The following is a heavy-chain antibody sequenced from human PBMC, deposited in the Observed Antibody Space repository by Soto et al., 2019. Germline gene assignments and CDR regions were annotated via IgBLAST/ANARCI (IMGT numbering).Heavy chain of an antibody. J-gene: IGHJ3*02. V-gene: IGHV1-2*04. CDR1: GYTFTGYY. Sequence: ASVKVSCKASGYTFTGYYMHWVRQAPGQGLEWMGWIDPNSGCKNYAQKFQGWVTMTRDTSISTAYMEMSRLRSDDTAVYYCARVTNWNYADAFDIWGQGTMVTVSS. CDR2: IDPNSGCK. CDR3: ARVTNWNYADAFDI. D-gene: IGHD1-7*01.